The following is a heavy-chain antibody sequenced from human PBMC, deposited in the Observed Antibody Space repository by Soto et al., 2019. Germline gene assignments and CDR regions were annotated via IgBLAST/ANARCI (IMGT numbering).Heavy chain of an antibody. D-gene: IGHD6-13*01. V-gene: IGHV2-26*01. Sequence: QVTLKESGPVLVKPTETLTLTCTVSGFSLSTARMGVSWIRQPPGKALEWLAHIFSNDEKSYSTSLKSRLTISKDTSKSQVVLTMTNIDPVDTATYYCARIRKVGSSWTGNYYYGMDVWGQGTTVTVSS. CDR2: IFSNDEK. CDR1: GFSLSTARMG. CDR3: ARIRKVGSSWTGNYYYGMDV. J-gene: IGHJ6*02.